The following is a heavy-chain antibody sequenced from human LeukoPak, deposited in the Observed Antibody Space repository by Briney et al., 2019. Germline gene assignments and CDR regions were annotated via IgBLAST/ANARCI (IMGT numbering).Heavy chain of an antibody. Sequence: GASVKVSCKASGHTFTSYYMHWVRQAPGQGLEWMGIINPSGGSTSYAQKFQGRVTMTRDTSTSTVYMELSSLRSEDTAVYYCARGQYYYDSSGYYWFDPWGQGTLVTVSS. CDR3: ARGQYYYDSSGYYWFDP. V-gene: IGHV1-46*01. CDR1: GHTFTSYY. J-gene: IGHJ5*02. D-gene: IGHD3-22*01. CDR2: INPSGGST.